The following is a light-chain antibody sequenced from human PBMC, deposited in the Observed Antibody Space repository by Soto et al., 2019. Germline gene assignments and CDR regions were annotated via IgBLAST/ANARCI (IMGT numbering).Light chain of an antibody. Sequence: DIQMTQSPSTLSASVGGTVTITCRASRSISSWLAWYQQKPGIAPKLLLYKASTLQSGVPSRFRGSGYGTDFTLTISRLQPDDSATYYCQQYDVYSTFGQGTKVEIK. V-gene: IGKV1-5*03. CDR1: RSISSW. J-gene: IGKJ1*01. CDR3: QQYDVYST. CDR2: KAS.